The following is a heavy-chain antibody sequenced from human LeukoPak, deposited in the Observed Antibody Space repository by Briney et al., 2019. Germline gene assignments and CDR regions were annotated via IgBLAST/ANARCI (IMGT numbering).Heavy chain of an antibody. CDR2: IYTSGST. D-gene: IGHD2-21*01. CDR3: AGERVMNFDY. Sequence: SETLSLTCTVSGGSISSGSYYWSWIRQPAGKGLEWIGRIYTSGSTNYNPSLKSRVTISVDTSKNQFSLKLSSVTAADTAVYYCAGERVMNFDYWGQGTLVTVSS. V-gene: IGHV4-61*02. J-gene: IGHJ4*02. CDR1: GGSISSGSYY.